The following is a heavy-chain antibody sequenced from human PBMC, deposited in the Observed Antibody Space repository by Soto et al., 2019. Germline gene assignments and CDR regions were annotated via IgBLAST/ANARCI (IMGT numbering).Heavy chain of an antibody. J-gene: IGHJ4*02. CDR1: GFSLSTSGVG. CDR3: AHCFFQADFDY. Sequence: QITLKESGPTLVKPTQTLTLTCTFSGFSLSTSGVGVGWIRQPPGKALEWLALIYWDDDKRYSPSLKSRLTNTTXTSKNQVVLTMTNMDPVDTATYYCAHCFFQADFDYWGQGTLVTVSS. D-gene: IGHD3-16*01. V-gene: IGHV2-5*02. CDR2: IYWDDDK.